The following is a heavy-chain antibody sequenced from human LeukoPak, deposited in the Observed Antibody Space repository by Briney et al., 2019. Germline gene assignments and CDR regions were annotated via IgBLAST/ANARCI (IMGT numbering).Heavy chain of an antibody. CDR2: ISSSSSYI. D-gene: IGHD2-2*01. CDR1: GFTFSSYS. Sequence: GGSLRLPCAASGFTFSSYSMNWVRQAPGKGLEWVSSISSSSSYIYYADSVKGRFTISRDNAKNSLYLQMNSLRAEDTAVYYCARDQVPAAMNDAFDIWGQGTMVTVSS. CDR3: ARDQVPAAMNDAFDI. J-gene: IGHJ3*02. V-gene: IGHV3-21*01.